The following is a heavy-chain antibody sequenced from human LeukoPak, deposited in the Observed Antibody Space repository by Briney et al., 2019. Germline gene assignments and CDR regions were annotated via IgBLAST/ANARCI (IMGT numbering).Heavy chain of an antibody. CDR3: ARVNGGTEEYYFDY. CDR2: IYYSGST. Sequence: SETLSLTCTVSGGSVSSSNYYWGWIRQPPGKGLERIGSIYYSGSTYYNPSLKSRVTISVDRSKNQFSLKLSSVTAADTAVYYCARVNGGTEEYYFDYWGQGTLVTVSS. J-gene: IGHJ4*02. D-gene: IGHD1-1*01. V-gene: IGHV4-39*07. CDR1: GGSVSSSNYY.